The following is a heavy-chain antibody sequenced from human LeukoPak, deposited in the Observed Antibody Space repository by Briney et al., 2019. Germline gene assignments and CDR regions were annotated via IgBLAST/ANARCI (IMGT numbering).Heavy chain of an antibody. CDR1: GGTFSSYA. CDR2: IIPILGIA. CDR3: SCYDTNWYFDL. V-gene: IGHV1-69*04. J-gene: IGHJ2*01. D-gene: IGHD2-15*01. Sequence: AASVKVPCKASGGTFSSYAISWVRQAPGQGLEWMGRIIPILGIANYAQKFQGRVTITADKPTSTAYMELSSLRSEDTAAYYCSCYDTNWYFDLWGRGTLVTVSS.